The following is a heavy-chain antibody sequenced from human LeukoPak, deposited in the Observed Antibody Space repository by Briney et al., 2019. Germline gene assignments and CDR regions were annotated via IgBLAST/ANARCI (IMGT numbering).Heavy chain of an antibody. CDR3: ARDFSDYYDSSGYFDY. Sequence: SVKVSCKASGYTFTSYGISWVRQAPGQGLEWMGRIIPIFGTANYAQKFQGRVTITTDESTSTAYMELSSLRSEDTAVYYCARDFSDYYDSSGYFDYWGQGTLVTVSS. J-gene: IGHJ4*02. V-gene: IGHV1-69*05. CDR2: IIPIFGTA. D-gene: IGHD3-22*01. CDR1: GYTFTSYG.